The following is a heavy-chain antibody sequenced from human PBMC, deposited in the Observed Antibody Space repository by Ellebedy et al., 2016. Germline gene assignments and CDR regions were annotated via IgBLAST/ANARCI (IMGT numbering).Heavy chain of an antibody. CDR2: IKSITDGGTT. CDR1: GFIFSNTW. D-gene: IGHD1-1*01. Sequence: GESLKISXAASGFIFSNTWMNWVRLAPGKGLEWVGRIKSITDGGTTDYAAPVKGRFTVSRDDSKDTLYLQMNSLKTEDTAVYYCTRRWIGTWSYYGVDVWGQGTTVTVSS. CDR3: TRRWIGTWSYYGVDV. V-gene: IGHV3-15*01. J-gene: IGHJ6*02.